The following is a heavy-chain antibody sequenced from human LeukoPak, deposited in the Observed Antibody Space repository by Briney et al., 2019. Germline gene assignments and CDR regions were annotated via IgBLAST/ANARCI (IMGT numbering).Heavy chain of an antibody. CDR1: GFTFSSYA. CDR3: ARLDTSGSGDFDY. D-gene: IGHD3-22*01. CDR2: ISYDGSNK. V-gene: IGHV3-30-3*01. J-gene: IGHJ4*02. Sequence: PGRSQRLSCVASGFTFSSYAMHWVRQAPGKGLEWVALISYDGSNKYYADSVKGRFTISRDNSKNTLYLQMNSLRAEDTAVYYCARLDTSGSGDFDYWGQGTLVTVSS.